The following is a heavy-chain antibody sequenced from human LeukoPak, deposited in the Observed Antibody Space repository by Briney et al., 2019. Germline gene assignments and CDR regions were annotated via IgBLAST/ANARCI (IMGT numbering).Heavy chain of an antibody. CDR1: GYTFTSYG. CDR3: ARGPLSGWQTDY. J-gene: IGHJ4*02. Sequence: ASVKVSCKASGYTFTSYGISWVRQAPGQGLEWMGWISAYNGNTNYAQKFQGRVTMTRDTSISTAYMELSRLRSDDTAVYYCARGPLSGWQTDYWGQGTLVTVSS. CDR2: ISAYNGNT. D-gene: IGHD6-19*01. V-gene: IGHV1-18*01.